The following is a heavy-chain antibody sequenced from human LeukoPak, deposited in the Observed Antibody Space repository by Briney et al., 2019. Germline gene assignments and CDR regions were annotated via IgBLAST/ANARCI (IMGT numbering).Heavy chain of an antibody. V-gene: IGHV3-48*02. J-gene: IGHJ4*02. CDR1: GFTFSGYG. D-gene: IGHD6-19*01. Sequence: QPGGSLRLSRAASGFTFSGYGMNWVRQAPGKGLGWVSYISTTSSTIYYADSVKGRFTMSRDNAKNSLYLQMDSLRDEDTAVYYCARGKEKWLDHFDYWGQGSLVTVSS. CDR3: ARGKEKWLDHFDY. CDR2: ISTTSSTI.